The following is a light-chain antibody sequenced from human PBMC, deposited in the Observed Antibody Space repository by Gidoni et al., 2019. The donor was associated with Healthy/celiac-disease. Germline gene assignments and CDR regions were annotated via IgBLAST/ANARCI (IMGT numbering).Light chain of an antibody. CDR1: QSVLYRSNNKNY. J-gene: IGKJ2*01. CDR3: QQYYSTPPYT. CDR2: WAS. Sequence: DIVMTQSTHSLAVSLGERATINCKSSQSVLYRSNNKNYLAWYQQKPGQPPKLLIYWASTRESGVPDRFSGSGAGTDFTLTISSLQAEDVAVYYCQQYYSTPPYTFGQGTKLEIK. V-gene: IGKV4-1*01.